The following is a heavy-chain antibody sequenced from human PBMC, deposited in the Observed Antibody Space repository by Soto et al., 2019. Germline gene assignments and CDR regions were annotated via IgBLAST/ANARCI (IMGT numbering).Heavy chain of an antibody. Sequence: EVQLVESGGGLVQPGGSLRLSCAASGFTLGSSWMHWVRQAPGKGLLRVSRVNSDGSSTAYADSVKGRFTISRDNAKNTVYLQMSSLRADDTAVYYCAREIGGGYLSIDLWGRGTLVTVSS. D-gene: IGHD2-15*01. V-gene: IGHV3-74*01. CDR2: VNSDGSST. CDR1: GFTLGSSW. J-gene: IGHJ2*01. CDR3: AREIGGGYLSIDL.